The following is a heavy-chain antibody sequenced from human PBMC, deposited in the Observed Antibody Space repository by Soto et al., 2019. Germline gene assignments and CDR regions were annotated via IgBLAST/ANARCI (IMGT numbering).Heavy chain of an antibody. Sequence: EVQLLESGGGLVQPGGSLRLSCTASGFTFSSNAMSWVRQAPWKGLEWVSSISSSSSYIYYADSVKGRFTISRDNAKNSLYLQMNSLRAEDTAVYYCARVIDGPIDAFDICGQGTMVTVSS. CDR3: ARVIDGPIDAFDI. D-gene: IGHD3-16*02. J-gene: IGHJ3*02. CDR2: ISSSSSYI. V-gene: IGHV3-21*01. CDR1: GFTFSSNA.